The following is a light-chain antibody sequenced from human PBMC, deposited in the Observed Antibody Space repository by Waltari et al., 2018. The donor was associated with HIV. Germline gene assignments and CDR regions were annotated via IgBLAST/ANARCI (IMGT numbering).Light chain of an antibody. CDR1: QDINTY. CDR2: ATS. J-gene: IGKJ3*01. CDR3: QKYKSAPFT. Sequence: DIQMTQSPSSLSASVGDRVTITCRADQDINTYLAWYQQKPGRAPRLLIYATSTLQSGVPSRFSGSGSGTDFTLTISGLQPEDVATYYCQKYKSAPFTFGPGTKVDIK. V-gene: IGKV1-27*01.